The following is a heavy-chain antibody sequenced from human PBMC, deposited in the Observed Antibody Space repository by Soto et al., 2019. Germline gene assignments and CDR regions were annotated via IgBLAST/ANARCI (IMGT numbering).Heavy chain of an antibody. CDR3: THSAIAAAFMDV. CDR2: IYWDDNN. D-gene: IGHD2-21*01. J-gene: IGHJ6*04. CDR1: GFSLTTSGAG. Sequence: QITLEESGPPLVNPTQTLTLTCTFSGFSLTTSGAGVGWIRQPPGMALEWLGIIYWDDNNPYNPSLQSRLTLTKDTSNNQAVLTLANMDPVDTGTYYCTHSAIAAAFMDVWGKGTTVTVSP. V-gene: IGHV2-5*02.